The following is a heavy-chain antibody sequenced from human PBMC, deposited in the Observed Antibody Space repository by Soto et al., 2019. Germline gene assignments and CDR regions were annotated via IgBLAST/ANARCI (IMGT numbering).Heavy chain of an antibody. Sequence: VQLVQSGSEVRKPGASVKLSCQASGYTFNGYYIHWVRQVPGQGLEWLGWVDPNNGATDFAQKLRGRITMTRATPLRAVYMELSRLRYYDTAIYFGARSDCSSVRCPPFYFDFWGQGALVTVSS. CDR2: VDPNNGAT. CDR1: GYTFNGYY. V-gene: IGHV1-2*02. J-gene: IGHJ4*02. D-gene: IGHD6-13*01. CDR3: ARSDCSSVRCPPFYFDF.